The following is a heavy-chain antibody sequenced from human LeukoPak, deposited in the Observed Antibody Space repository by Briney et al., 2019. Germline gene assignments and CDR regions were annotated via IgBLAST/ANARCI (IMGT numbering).Heavy chain of an antibody. CDR1: RFTFSSYA. J-gene: IGHJ4*02. CDR3: AKAIGYSSGWSDY. V-gene: IGHV3-23*03. D-gene: IGHD6-19*01. Sequence: PGGSLRLSCAASRFTFSSYAMSWVRQAPGKGLEWVSVIYSDGSTYYADSVKGRFTISRDNSKNTLYLQMTNLRAEDTAVYYCAKAIGYSSGWSDYWGREFWSPSPQ. CDR2: IYSDGST.